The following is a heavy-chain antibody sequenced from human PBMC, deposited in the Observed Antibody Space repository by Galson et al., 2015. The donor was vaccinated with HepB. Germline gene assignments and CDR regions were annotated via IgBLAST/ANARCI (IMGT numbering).Heavy chain of an antibody. CDR2: ISYDGTYK. J-gene: IGHJ5*02. V-gene: IGHV3-30*18. D-gene: IGHD3-16*01. Sequence: SLRLSCAASGFTFSNFGMHWVRQAPGKGLEWVAFISYDGTYKYYADSVKGRFTISRDNSKNTLYVQMNSLRAEDTAMYYCAKNYGNSWGGQFDPWGQGTLVTVSS. CDR3: AKNYGNSWGGQFDP. CDR1: GFTFSNFG.